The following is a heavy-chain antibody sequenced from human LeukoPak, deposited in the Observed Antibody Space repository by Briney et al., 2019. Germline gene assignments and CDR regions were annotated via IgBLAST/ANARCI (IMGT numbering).Heavy chain of an antibody. CDR1: GFTFSSYG. J-gene: IGHJ4*02. CDR2: ISGSGGST. D-gene: IGHD3-3*01. CDR3: ASTFYDFWSGYYRVDGGFDY. V-gene: IGHV3-23*01. Sequence: GGTLRLSCAASGFTFSSYGMSWVRQAPGKGLEWVSAISGSGGSTYYADSVKGRFTISRDNSKNTLYLQMNSLRAEDTAVYYCASTFYDFWSGYYRVDGGFDYWGQGTLVTVSS.